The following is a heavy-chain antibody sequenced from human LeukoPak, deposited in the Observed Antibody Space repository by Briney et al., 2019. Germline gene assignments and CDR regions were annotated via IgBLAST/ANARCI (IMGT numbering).Heavy chain of an antibody. CDR2: ISSTSSTI. D-gene: IGHD5-18*01. CDR1: GFTFSSYS. V-gene: IGHV3-48*01. J-gene: IGHJ4*02. Sequence: GGSLRLSCAASGFTFSSYSMKWDRQAQGKGREGGSYISSTSSTIYYADSVKGRFTISRDNAKNSLYLQMNSLRAEDTAVYYFARWDCGYSYGCRDYWGQGTLVTVSS. CDR3: ARWDCGYSYGCRDY.